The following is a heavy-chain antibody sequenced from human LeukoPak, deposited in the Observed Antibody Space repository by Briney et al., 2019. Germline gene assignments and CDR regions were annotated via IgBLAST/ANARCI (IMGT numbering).Heavy chain of an antibody. D-gene: IGHD6-13*01. Sequence: GGSLRLSCAASGFSFSSYGMIWVRQAPGKGLEWVANINQDETEENYLDSVKGRFTISRDNAKNSLYLQMSSLRAEDTAIYYCVRYPREQPGSVAFDIWGQGTMVTVSS. CDR3: VRYPREQPGSVAFDI. V-gene: IGHV3-7*01. J-gene: IGHJ3*02. CDR2: INQDETEE. CDR1: GFSFSSYG.